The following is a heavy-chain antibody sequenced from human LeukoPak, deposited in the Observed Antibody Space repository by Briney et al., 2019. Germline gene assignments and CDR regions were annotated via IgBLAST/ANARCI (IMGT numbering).Heavy chain of an antibody. CDR2: ISNSSGTK. CDR1: GFNFSDYY. J-gene: IGHJ6*03. V-gene: IGHV3-11*01. D-gene: IGHD6-25*01. Sequence: GGSLRLSCAASGFNFSDYYMSWIRQVPGKGLEWVAYISNSSGTKYYPASVKGRFTISRDNAKNSLFLQMNSLRVEDTAVYYCARDMGGYRRTDYYYMDVWGKGTTVTISS. CDR3: ARDMGGYRRTDYYYMDV.